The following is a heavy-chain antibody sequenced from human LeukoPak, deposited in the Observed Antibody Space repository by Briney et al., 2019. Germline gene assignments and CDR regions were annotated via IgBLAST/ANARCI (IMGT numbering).Heavy chain of an antibody. V-gene: IGHV1-2*02. Sequence: ASVKVSCKASGYTFTGYYMHWVRQAPGQGLEWMGWVNPNSGGTNYAQKFQGRVTMTRDTSISTAYMELSRLRTDDTAVYYCAGNYGSGINSFDPWGEGTLVTVSS. CDR1: GYTFTGYY. CDR3: AGNYGSGINSFDP. J-gene: IGHJ5*02. CDR2: VNPNSGGT. D-gene: IGHD3-10*01.